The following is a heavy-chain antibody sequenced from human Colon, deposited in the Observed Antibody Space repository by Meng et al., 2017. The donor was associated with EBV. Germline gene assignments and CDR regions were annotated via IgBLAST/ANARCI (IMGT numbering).Heavy chain of an antibody. V-gene: IGHV3-15*01. Sequence: GFVKTGASIRRPVAASGLTFRNAGMRWVRQAPGKGLEWVGRIKSKTDGGTTDYAAPVKGRFIISRDDSKNTLYLQMNSLKTEDTAVYYCTTRRRGYNSYYFDYWGQGTLVTVSS. J-gene: IGHJ4*02. CDR1: GLTFRNAG. CDR3: TTRRRGYNSYYFDY. D-gene: IGHD5-24*01. CDR2: IKSKTDGGTT.